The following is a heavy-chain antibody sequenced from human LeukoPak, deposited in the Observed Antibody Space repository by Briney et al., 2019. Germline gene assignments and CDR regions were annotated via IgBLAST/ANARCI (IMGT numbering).Heavy chain of an antibody. Sequence: KTGGSLRLSCAGTGLTFSNAWMNWVRQAPGKGLEWVGRIKSKTERGTTDYAVPVKGRFTISTDDSENMLYLQMNSLKTEDTAVYYCTANYDFWSGYIEYWGQGTLVTVSS. V-gene: IGHV3-15*01. J-gene: IGHJ4*02. CDR3: TANYDFWSGYIEY. CDR1: GLTFSNAW. D-gene: IGHD3-3*01. CDR2: IKSKTERGTT.